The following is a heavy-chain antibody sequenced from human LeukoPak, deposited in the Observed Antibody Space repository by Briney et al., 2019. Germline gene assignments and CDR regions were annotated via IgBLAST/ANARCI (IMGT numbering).Heavy chain of an antibody. V-gene: IGHV3-48*01. CDR2: IISSANAI. J-gene: IGHJ4*02. Sequence: PGGSLRLSCAASGFTFSSLSINGSPRAPGKGWKWISYIISSANAIYYADSVKGRFTISRDNAKNSVYLQMNSLRAEDTAVYYCARDSSWSFDYWGQGILVTVSS. D-gene: IGHD3-10*01. CDR1: GFTFSSLS. CDR3: ARDSSWSFDY.